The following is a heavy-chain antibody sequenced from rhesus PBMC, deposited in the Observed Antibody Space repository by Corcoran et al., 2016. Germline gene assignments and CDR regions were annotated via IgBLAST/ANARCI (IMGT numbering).Heavy chain of an antibody. Sequence: QVQLQESGPGLLKPSDPLSLPCAVSGGPSTGEYGWGWIRQPPGQGLEWGGSIYSSNANTYYNPSLKGRVTISTDTSKNQFSLKLSSVTAADTAVYYCARGIAAGPVYWGQGVLVTVSS. J-gene: IGHJ4*01. CDR2: IYSSNANT. V-gene: IGHV4S7*01. CDR3: ARGIAAGPVY. D-gene: IGHD6-13*01. CDR1: GGPSTGEYG.